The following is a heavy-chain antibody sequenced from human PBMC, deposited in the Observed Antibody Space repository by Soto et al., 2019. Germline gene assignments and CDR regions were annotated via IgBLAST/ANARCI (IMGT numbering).Heavy chain of an antibody. CDR1: GFTFNTYA. CDR2: VRDSGANT. Sequence: XVSLVLSCEASGFTFNTYAMTWVRQAPGKGLEWVSSVRDSGANTYYADSVKGRFTISRDNSKNTVYLQMNSLRGNDTALYYCARSRRTYGDYYDLWGQGTVVTVSS. V-gene: IGHV3-23*01. D-gene: IGHD4-17*01. CDR3: ARSRRTYGDYYDL. J-gene: IGHJ4*02.